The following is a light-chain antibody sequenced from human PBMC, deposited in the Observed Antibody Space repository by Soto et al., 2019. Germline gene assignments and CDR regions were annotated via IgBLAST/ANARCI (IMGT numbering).Light chain of an antibody. CDR2: KAS. Sequence: DIQMTQSPSTRLASEGARVTITCRASQSIDRWLAWYQQKPGKAPNLLVYKASSLESGVPSRFSGSGFGTEFTLTITSLQPDDFATYYCQQYNSFPYSFGQGTRLEIK. CDR1: QSIDRW. J-gene: IGKJ2*03. V-gene: IGKV1-5*03. CDR3: QQYNSFPYS.